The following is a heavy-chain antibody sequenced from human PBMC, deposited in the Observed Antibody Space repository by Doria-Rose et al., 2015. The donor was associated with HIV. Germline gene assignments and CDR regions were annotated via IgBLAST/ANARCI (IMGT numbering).Heavy chain of an antibody. J-gene: IGHJ4*02. CDR1: GVSLSSPGMG. Sequence: ESGPVLVKPTETLTLTCTVSGVSLSSPGMGVSWIRQPPGKALEWLANIFSDDEMSYNTSLKSRLTISRGTSKSQVVLTMTDMDPVDTATYYCARIKSSRWYHKYYFDFWGQGTLVIVSA. CDR3: ARIKSSRWYHKYYFDF. V-gene: IGHV2-26*01. D-gene: IGHD6-13*01. CDR2: IFSDDEM.